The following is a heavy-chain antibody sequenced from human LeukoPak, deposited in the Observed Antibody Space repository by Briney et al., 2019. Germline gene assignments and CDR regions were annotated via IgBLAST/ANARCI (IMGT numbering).Heavy chain of an antibody. CDR3: ARSPKIGWYDWFHP. Sequence: SETLSLTCAVSGGSISSGGYSWGWIRQPPGKGLEWIGYIYHSGSTYYNPSLKSRVTISVDRSKNQFSLKLSSVSAADTAVYYCARSPKIGWYDWFHPWRQGTLVTVSS. CDR2: IYHSGST. CDR1: GGSISSGGYS. V-gene: IGHV4-30-2*01. J-gene: IGHJ5*02. D-gene: IGHD6-19*01.